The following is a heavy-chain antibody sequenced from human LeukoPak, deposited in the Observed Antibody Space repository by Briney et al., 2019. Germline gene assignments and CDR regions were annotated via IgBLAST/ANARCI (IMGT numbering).Heavy chain of an antibody. D-gene: IGHD3-22*01. CDR3: ARRSPTYYYYDSSGTRWFDP. CDR1: GDSISSSSYY. J-gene: IGHJ5*02. CDR2: IFYSGTT. V-gene: IGHV4-39*01. Sequence: SETLSLTCSVSGDSISSSSYYWGWIRQPPGKGLEWIGTIFYSGTTYYNPTLKSRVTISVDTSKNQFSLKLSSVTAADTAVYYCARRSPTYYYYDSSGTRWFDPWGQGTLVTVSS.